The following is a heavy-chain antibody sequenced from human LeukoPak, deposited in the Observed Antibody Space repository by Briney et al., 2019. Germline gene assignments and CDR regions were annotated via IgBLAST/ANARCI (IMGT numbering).Heavy chain of an antibody. CDR3: AIKIGLNYYDSSGYYYPFDY. CDR1: GYTFTSYG. Sequence: GASVKVSCKASGYTFTSYGISWVRQAPGQGLEWMGWISAYNGNTNYAQKLQGRVTMTTDTSTSTAYMELGSLRSDDTAVYYCAIKIGLNYYDSSGYYYPFDYWGQGTLVTVSS. V-gene: IGHV1-18*01. CDR2: ISAYNGNT. J-gene: IGHJ4*02. D-gene: IGHD3-22*01.